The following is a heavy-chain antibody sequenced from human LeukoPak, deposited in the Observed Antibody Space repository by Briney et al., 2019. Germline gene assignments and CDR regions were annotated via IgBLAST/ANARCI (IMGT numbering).Heavy chain of an antibody. J-gene: IGHJ6*03. CDR3: ARSVGDDILTGDYYYYYMDV. D-gene: IGHD3-9*01. CDR2: IYYSGST. Sequence: SQTLSLTCTVSGGSISSGDYYWSWIRQPPGKGLEWIGYIYYSGSTYYDPSLKSRVTKSVDTSKNQFSLKLSSVTAADTAVYYCARSVGDDILTGDYYYYYMDVWGKGTTVTVSS. CDR1: GGSISSGDYY. V-gene: IGHV4-30-4*08.